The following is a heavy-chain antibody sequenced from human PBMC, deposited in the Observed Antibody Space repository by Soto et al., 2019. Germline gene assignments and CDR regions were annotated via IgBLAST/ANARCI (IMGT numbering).Heavy chain of an antibody. V-gene: IGHV4-59*12. CDR1: GGSLSSYY. Sequence: SETLSLTCTVSGGSLSSYYWTWIRQQPGKGLEWIGYVYYSGSTNYNPSLKSRVTISVDTSKNTVYLQMNSLRVEDTAHYYCARDLRGSPDYWGQGTPVTVSS. J-gene: IGHJ4*02. D-gene: IGHD1-26*01. CDR3: ARDLRGSPDY. CDR2: VYYSGST.